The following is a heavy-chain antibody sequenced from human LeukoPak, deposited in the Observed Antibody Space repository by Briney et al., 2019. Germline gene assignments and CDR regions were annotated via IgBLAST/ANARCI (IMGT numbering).Heavy chain of an antibody. CDR3: ARDREGGYPDC. CDR2: INTNTGNP. J-gene: IGHJ4*02. CDR1: GYTFTKYT. D-gene: IGHD3-22*01. V-gene: IGHV7-4-1*02. Sequence: GASVKISCKASGYTFTKYTMTWVRQAPGQGLEWMGWINTNTGNPTYAQGFTGRFVFSLDTSVSTAYLQISSLKAEDTAVYYCARDREGGYPDCWGQGTLVTVSS.